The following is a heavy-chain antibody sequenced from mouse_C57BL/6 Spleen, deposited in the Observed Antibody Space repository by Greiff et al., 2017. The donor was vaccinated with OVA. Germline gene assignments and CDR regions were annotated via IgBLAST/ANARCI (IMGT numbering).Heavy chain of an antibody. CDR2: INPGSGGT. CDR1: GYAFTNYL. J-gene: IGHJ4*01. D-gene: IGHD2-1*01. V-gene: IGHV1-54*01. Sequence: QVQLKQSGAELVRPGTSVKVSCKASGYAFTNYLIEWVKQRPGQGLEWIGVINPGSGGTNYNEKFKGKATLTADKSSSTAYMQLSSLTSEDSAVYFCARWGGNYIYYAMDYWGQGTSVTVSA. CDR3: ARWGGNYIYYAMDY.